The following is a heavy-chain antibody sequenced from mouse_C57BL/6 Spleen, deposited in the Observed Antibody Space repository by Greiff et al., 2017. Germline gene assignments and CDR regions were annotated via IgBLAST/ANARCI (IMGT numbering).Heavy chain of an antibody. D-gene: IGHD2-5*01. CDR3: AREKDYSNYYAMDY. CDR2: IYPGDGDT. V-gene: IGHV1-82*01. Sequence: QVQLQQSGPELVKPGASVKISCKASGYAFSSSWMNWVKQRPGKGLEWIGRIYPGDGDTNYNGKFKGKATLTADKSSSTAYMQLSSLTSEDSAVYFCAREKDYSNYYAMDYWGQGTSVTVSS. J-gene: IGHJ4*01. CDR1: GYAFSSSW.